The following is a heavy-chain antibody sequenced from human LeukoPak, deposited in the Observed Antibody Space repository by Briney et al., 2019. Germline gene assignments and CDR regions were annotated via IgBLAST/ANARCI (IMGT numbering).Heavy chain of an antibody. CDR1: GGTFSSYP. V-gene: IGHV1-69*05. CDR2: IIPIFGTA. Sequence: SVKVSCKASGGTFSSYPIGWVGQPPGKGLEGLGGIIPIFGTANYAQKFQGRVTITTDESTSTAYMELSSLRSEDTAVYYCARGGGPVYKDAFDIWGQGTMVTVSS. J-gene: IGHJ3*02. D-gene: IGHD1-14*01. CDR3: ARGGGPVYKDAFDI.